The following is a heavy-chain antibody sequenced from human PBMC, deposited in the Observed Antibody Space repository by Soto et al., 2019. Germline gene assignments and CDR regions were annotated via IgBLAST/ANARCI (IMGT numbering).Heavy chain of an antibody. V-gene: IGHV4-34*01. CDR3: APGYQSSRRYLPDLDY. CDR2: ISHSGST. D-gene: IGHD3-16*02. CDR1: SGSFSGYY. J-gene: IGHJ4*02. Sequence: QVQLQQWGAGLLKPSETLSLRCVVNSGSFSGYYWTWLRQTPGKGLEWIGEISHSGSTNYYPSLMSRVTMSADTSKKQFGLTLSSVTAADPAFYFGAPGYQSSRRYLPDLDYWGQGTQDTVSS.